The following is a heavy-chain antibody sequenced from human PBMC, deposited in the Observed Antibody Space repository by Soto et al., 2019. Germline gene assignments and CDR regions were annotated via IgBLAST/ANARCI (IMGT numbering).Heavy chain of an antibody. J-gene: IGHJ6*02. Sequence: GGSLRLSCAASGFTFSSYAMHWVRQAPGKGLEWVAVISYDGSNKYYADSVKGRFTISRDNSKNTLYLQMNSLRAEDTAVYYCVRAGESYCSSTSCYYYGMDVWGQGTTVTVSS. V-gene: IGHV3-30*04. D-gene: IGHD2-2*01. CDR1: GFTFSSYA. CDR2: ISYDGSNK. CDR3: VRAGESYCSSTSCYYYGMDV.